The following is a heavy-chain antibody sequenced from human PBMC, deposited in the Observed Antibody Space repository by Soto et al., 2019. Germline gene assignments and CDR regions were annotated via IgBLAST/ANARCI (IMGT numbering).Heavy chain of an antibody. V-gene: IGHV1-58*02. D-gene: IGHD3-22*01. CDR3: AVLYYYDSSGYYYRIDY. Sequence: SVKGSCKASGFTFTSYAMQWVRQASGQRLEWIGWIVVGSGNTNYAQKFQERVTITRDMSTSTAYMELSSLRSEDTAVYYCAVLYYYDSSGYYYRIDYWGQGTLVTVS. CDR1: GFTFTSYA. J-gene: IGHJ4*02. CDR2: IVVGSGNT.